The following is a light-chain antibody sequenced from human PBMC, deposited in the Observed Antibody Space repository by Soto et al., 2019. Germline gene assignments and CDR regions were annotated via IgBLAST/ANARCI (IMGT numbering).Light chain of an antibody. Sequence: QSVLTQPPSASGSPGQSVTISCTGTRRDIGAYEFVSWYQHHPGKAPKLIIYEVVQRPSGVPDRFSGSKSGNTASLTVSGLQAADEADYYCKSYAGSNTYVFGTGTKVTVL. J-gene: IGLJ1*01. V-gene: IGLV2-8*01. CDR1: RRDIGAYEF. CDR2: EVV. CDR3: KSYAGSNTYV.